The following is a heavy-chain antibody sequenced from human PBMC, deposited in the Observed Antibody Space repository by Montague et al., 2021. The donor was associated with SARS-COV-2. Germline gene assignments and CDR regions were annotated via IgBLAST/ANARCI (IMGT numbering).Heavy chain of an antibody. CDR3: ARGTGYDYYFDC. J-gene: IGHJ4*02. V-gene: IGHV4-61*08. D-gene: IGHD5-12*01. CDR2: IYYNTGNT. Sequence: SETLSLTCTVSGGSISSGGYYWDWIRQPPGMGLEWIGTIYYNTGNTNYNPSLQSRVTISLDTSKNQFSLNLRSVTAADTALYFCARGTGYDYYFDCWGLGTLVTVSS. CDR1: GGSISSGGYY.